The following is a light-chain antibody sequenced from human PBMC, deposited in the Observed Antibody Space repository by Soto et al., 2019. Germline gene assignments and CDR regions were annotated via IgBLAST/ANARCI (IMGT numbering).Light chain of an antibody. J-gene: IGLJ2*01. Sequence: QSALTQPASVSGSPGQSITISCTGTSSDVGGYNYVSWYQQHPGKVPKLMMYEVSNRPSGVSNRFSGSKSGNTASLTISGLQAEDEADYYCNSYTSSSTLVFGGGTKLTVL. V-gene: IGLV2-14*01. CDR1: SSDVGGYNY. CDR2: EVS. CDR3: NSYTSSSTLV.